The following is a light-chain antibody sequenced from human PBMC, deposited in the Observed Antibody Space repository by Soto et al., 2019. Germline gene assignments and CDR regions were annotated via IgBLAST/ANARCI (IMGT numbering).Light chain of an antibody. Sequence: QAVLTQPPSVFGAPGQRVTISCTGSSSNIGAGYDVHWYQQLPGTAPKLLIYGSINRPSGVPDRFSGSKSGTSASLAITGLQAEDEADYYCQSYDSSLSGYVFGTGTKLTVL. CDR2: GSI. J-gene: IGLJ1*01. V-gene: IGLV1-40*01. CDR1: SSNIGAGYD. CDR3: QSYDSSLSGYV.